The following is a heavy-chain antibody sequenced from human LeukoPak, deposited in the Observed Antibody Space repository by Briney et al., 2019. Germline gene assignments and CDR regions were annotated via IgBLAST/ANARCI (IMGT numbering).Heavy chain of an antibody. CDR3: ARGKTTVTTSTFDY. Sequence: GGSLRLSCAASGFTFSSYEMNWVRQAPGKGLEWLSYISSSGSTIYYADSVKGRFTISRDNAKNSLYLQMNSLRAEDTAVYYCARGKTTVTTSTFDYWGQGTLVTVSS. CDR2: ISSSGSTI. V-gene: IGHV3-48*03. D-gene: IGHD4-17*01. CDR1: GFTFSSYE. J-gene: IGHJ4*02.